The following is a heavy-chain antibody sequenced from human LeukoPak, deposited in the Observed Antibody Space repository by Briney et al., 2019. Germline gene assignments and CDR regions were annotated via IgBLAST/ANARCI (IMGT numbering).Heavy chain of an antibody. CDR1: EFTFSSYE. CDR3: ATEWLLGAMNAFDI. V-gene: IGHV3-48*03. Sequence: PGGSLRLSCVTSEFTFSSYEMNWVRQAPGKGLEWVSYIGGSGSPIFYADSVKGRFTISRDNAQNSLYLQMNSLRAEDTAVYYCATEWLLGAMNAFDIWGQGTMVTVSS. J-gene: IGHJ3*02. D-gene: IGHD3-22*01. CDR2: IGGSGSPI.